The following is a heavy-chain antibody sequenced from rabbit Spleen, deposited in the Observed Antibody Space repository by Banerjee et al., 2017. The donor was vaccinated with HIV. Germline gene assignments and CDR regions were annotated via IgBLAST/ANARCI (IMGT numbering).Heavy chain of an antibody. V-gene: IGHV1S45*01. Sequence: QEQLVESGGGLVQPGGSLTLTCTASGFTLSSYYMCWVRQAPGKGLEWIACILDSSRGTAYANWAKGRFTISRTSSTTVTLQMTSLTAADTATYFCARDGAGGSYFALWGPGTLVTVS. CDR2: ILDSSRGT. CDR1: GFTLSSYY. D-gene: IGHD8-1*01. J-gene: IGHJ4*01. CDR3: ARDGAGGSYFAL.